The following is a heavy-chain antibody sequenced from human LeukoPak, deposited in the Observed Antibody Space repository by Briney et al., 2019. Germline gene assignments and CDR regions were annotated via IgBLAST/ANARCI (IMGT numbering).Heavy chain of an antibody. CDR3: ARNPAEPYYYDSSGYYRVYFDY. D-gene: IGHD3-22*01. V-gene: IGHV1-69*13. J-gene: IGHJ4*02. Sequence: SVKVSCKASRGTFSSYAISWVRQAPGQGLEWMGGIIPIFGTANYAQKFQGRVTITADESTSTAYMELSSLRSEDTAVYYCARNPAEPYYYDSSGYYRVYFDYWGQGTLVTVSS. CDR1: RGTFSSYA. CDR2: IIPIFGTA.